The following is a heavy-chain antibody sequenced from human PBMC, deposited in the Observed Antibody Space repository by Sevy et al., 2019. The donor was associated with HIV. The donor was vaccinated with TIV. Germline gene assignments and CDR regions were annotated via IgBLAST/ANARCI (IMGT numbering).Heavy chain of an antibody. CDR3: ASLYFYGMDV. J-gene: IGHJ6*02. CDR1: GFTFSDYF. V-gene: IGHV3-11*01. CDR2: ISSSGRTT. Sequence: GGSPRLSCAASGFTFSDYFMTWIRQAPGKGLEWVSYISSSGRTTYYADAVEGRFTISRDNTKNSLYLLMNSLRAEDTAVYYCASLYFYGMDVWGQGTTVTVSS.